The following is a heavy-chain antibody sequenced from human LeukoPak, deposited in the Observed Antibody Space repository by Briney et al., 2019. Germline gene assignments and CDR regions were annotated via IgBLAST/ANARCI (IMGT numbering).Heavy chain of an antibody. CDR3: ARVGEGAAKD. J-gene: IGHJ4*02. CDR1: GFTVSSNY. D-gene: IGHD1-26*01. V-gene: IGHV3-53*01. Sequence: GGSLRLSCAASGFTVSSNYMTWVRQTPGKGLEWVSVIYSGGSTYYAVSVKGRFTISRDNSKNTLYLQMNSLRVVDTAVYYCARVGEGAAKDWGQGTLVTVSS. CDR2: IYSGGST.